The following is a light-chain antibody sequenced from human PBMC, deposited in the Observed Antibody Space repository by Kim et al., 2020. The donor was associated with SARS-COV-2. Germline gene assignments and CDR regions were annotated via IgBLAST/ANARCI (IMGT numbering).Light chain of an antibody. CDR2: QDN. V-gene: IGLV3-1*01. CDR3: QAWDSSTHNYV. Sequence: QGQTASITCSGYKLGDKYVSWYQQKPGQSPVVVISQDNQRPSGIPERFSGSNSGNTATLTISGTQAMDEADYYCQAWDSSTHNYVFGAGTKVTVL. J-gene: IGLJ1*01. CDR1: KLGDKY.